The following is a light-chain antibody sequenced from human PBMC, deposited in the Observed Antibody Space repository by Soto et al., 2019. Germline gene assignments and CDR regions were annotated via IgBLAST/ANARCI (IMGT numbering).Light chain of an antibody. Sequence: QPVLTQSPSASASLGASVKLTCTLSSGHSSYAIAWPQQQPEKGPRYLMKLTSDGSHYKGGGIPDRFSGSSSGAERYLTISSLQSEDEADYYCQTWGTGIQVFGTGTKLTVL. CDR2: LTSDGSH. CDR3: QTWGTGIQV. V-gene: IGLV4-69*01. J-gene: IGLJ1*01. CDR1: SGHSSYA.